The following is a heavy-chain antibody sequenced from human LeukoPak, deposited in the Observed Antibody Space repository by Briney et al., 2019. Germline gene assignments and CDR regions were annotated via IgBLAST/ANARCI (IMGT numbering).Heavy chain of an antibody. CDR1: GGSFSGYY. CDR2: INYSGGT. V-gene: IGHV4-34*01. D-gene: IGHD3-22*01. CDR3: ASAMIGVPDDAFDI. J-gene: IGHJ3*02. Sequence: SEPLSLTCAVYGGSFSGYYWRWLRQPPGKGLEWLGKINYSGGTNYNPSLKSRVTISVDTSKNQFSLKLSSVTAADTAVYYCASAMIGVPDDAFDIWGQGTMVTVSS.